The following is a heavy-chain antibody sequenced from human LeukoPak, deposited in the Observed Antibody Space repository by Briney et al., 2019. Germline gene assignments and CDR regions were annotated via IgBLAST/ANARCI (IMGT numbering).Heavy chain of an antibody. CDR1: GGSISSYY. V-gene: IGHV4-4*09. CDR2: IYTSGST. D-gene: IGHD3-10*01. J-gene: IGHJ6*03. Sequence: SETLSLTCTVSGGSISSYYWSWIRQPPGKGLEWIGYIYTSGSTNYNPSLKSRVTISVDTSKNQFSLKLSSVTAADTAVYHCARHSQYYGSGSHYYYYYYMDVWGKGTTVTVSS. CDR3: ARHSQYYGSGSHYYYYYYMDV.